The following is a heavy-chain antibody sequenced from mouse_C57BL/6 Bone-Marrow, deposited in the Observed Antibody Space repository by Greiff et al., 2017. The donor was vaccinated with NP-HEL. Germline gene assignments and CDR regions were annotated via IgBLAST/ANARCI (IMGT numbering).Heavy chain of an antibody. V-gene: IGHV5-12*01. D-gene: IGHD2-4*01. CDR2: ISNGGGST. Sequence: EVQLVESGGGLVQPGGSLKLSCAASGFTFSDYYMYWVRQTPEKRLEWVAYISNGGGSTYYPDTVKGRFTISRDNAKNTLYLQMSRLKSEDTAMYYCARHLPYDLYAMDYWGQGTSVTVSS. J-gene: IGHJ4*01. CDR1: GFTFSDYY. CDR3: ARHLPYDLYAMDY.